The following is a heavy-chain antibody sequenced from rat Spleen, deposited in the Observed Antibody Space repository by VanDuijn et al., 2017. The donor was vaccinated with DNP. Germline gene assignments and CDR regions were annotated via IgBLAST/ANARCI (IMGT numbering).Heavy chain of an antibody. CDR2: ISSGGST. CDR3: ARDLWY. CDR1: GFSLTSYG. V-gene: IGHV2S8*01. D-gene: IGHD3-2*01. J-gene: IGHJ2*01. Sequence: QVQLKESGPGLVQPSQTLSPTCTVSGFSLTSYGVNWVHQPPGKGLEWIAAISSGGSTNYNSTLRSRLSISRDASKSQVFLKMNSLQTEDTAIYFCARDLWYWGQGVLVTVSS.